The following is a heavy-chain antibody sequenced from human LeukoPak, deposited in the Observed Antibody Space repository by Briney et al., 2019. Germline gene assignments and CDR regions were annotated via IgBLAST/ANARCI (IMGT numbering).Heavy chain of an antibody. CDR3: VRHDGRGGNTMGALDS. D-gene: IGHD3-3*01. CDR2: IYYGPTA. Sequence: SETLTLTCTVSAGSISRSSHHGGWIRQSPGKGLEWIGAIYYGPTAYYDPSLTRRVTISVATSTTQSSTQLNSLTAADTAVYYCVRHDGRGGNTMGALDSWGQGSLVTVSS. J-gene: IGHJ4*02. CDR1: AGSISRSSHH. V-gene: IGHV4-39*01.